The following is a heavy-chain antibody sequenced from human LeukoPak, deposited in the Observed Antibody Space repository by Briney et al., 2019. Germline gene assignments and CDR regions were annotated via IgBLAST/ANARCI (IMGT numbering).Heavy chain of an antibody. CDR1: GYTFTVHY. CDR3: ARSKGISTSLEGFDI. J-gene: IGHJ3*02. V-gene: IGHV1-2*02. Sequence: ASVKVSFKASGYTFTVHYMHWVRQAPGQGLEWMAWVNPDSGGTIYAQKFQGRVTVTRDTAFSTAYMALSRLRSDDTAVYYCARSKGISTSLEGFDIWGQGTMVTVSS. CDR2: VNPDSGGT. D-gene: IGHD2-2*01.